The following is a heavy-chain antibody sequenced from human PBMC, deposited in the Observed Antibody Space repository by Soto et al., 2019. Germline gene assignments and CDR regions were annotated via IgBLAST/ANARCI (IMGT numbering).Heavy chain of an antibody. CDR2: ISGAGGST. J-gene: IGHJ4*02. V-gene: IGHV3-23*01. Sequence: EVQLLESGGGLVQPGGSLRLSCAVSGFTFSTYAMNWVRQAPGKGLEWVSAISGAGGSTYYADSVKGRFTISRDNSRSTVYLQLNSLRAEDTAIYYCANVFGSFGDYGPVNAYWGQGTLVTVSS. D-gene: IGHD4-17*01. CDR3: ANVFGSFGDYGPVNAY. CDR1: GFTFSTYA.